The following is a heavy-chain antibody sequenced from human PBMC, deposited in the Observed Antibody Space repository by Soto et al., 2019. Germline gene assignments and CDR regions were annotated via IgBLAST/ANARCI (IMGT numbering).Heavy chain of an antibody. CDR3: AKKSCSSPGYPYGMDV. J-gene: IGHJ6*02. D-gene: IGHD2-2*01. CDR1: GFTFSDYY. CDR2: ISSSGNSI. V-gene: IGHV3-11*01. Sequence: GGSLRLSCAASGFTFSDYYMSWIRQAPGKGLEWVSYISSSGNSIYYADSVKDRFTISRDNSQNTLYLQMNSLRAEDTAVYYCAKKSCSSPGYPYGMDVWGQGTTVTVSS.